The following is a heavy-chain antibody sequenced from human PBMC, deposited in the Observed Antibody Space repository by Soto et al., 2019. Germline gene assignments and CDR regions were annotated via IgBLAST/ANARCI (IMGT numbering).Heavy chain of an antibody. D-gene: IGHD3-10*01. CDR1: GFTVSSNY. CDR3: ARARGYYYYYGMDV. CDR2: IYSGSST. Sequence: GGSLRLSCAASGFTVSSNYMSWVRQAPGKGLEWVSVIYSGSSTYYADSVKGRFTISRDNSKNTLYLQMNSLRAEDTAVYYCARARGYYYYYGMDVWGQGTTVTVSS. V-gene: IGHV3-53*01. J-gene: IGHJ6*02.